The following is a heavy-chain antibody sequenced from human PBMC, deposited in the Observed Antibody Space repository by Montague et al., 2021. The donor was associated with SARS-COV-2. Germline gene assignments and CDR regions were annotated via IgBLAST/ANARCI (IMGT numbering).Heavy chain of an antibody. CDR1: GYSINSNYY. Sequence: SETLSLTCTVSGYSINSNYYWGWIRQPPGKGLEWIGCSYHSGTTXYHPSLKSRVTISLDTSNNHFSLKGTSVTAADTAVYYCARAPYYGPGKPYQFDYWGRGTLVTVSS. J-gene: IGHJ4*02. CDR3: ARAPYYGPGKPYQFDY. CDR2: SYHSGTT. D-gene: IGHD3-10*01. V-gene: IGHV4-38-2*02.